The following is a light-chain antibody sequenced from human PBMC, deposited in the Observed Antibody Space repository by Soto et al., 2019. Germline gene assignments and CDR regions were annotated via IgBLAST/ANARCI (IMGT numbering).Light chain of an antibody. Sequence: EIVLTQSPGTLSLSPGARATLSCRASQSVSSSYLAWYQQKPGQAPRLLIYGASSRATGIPDRFSGSGSGTEFTLTISSLQSEDFAVYYCQQYGSSQWTFGQGTKVDIK. CDR2: GAS. CDR3: QQYGSSQWT. J-gene: IGKJ1*01. V-gene: IGKV3-20*01. CDR1: QSVSSSY.